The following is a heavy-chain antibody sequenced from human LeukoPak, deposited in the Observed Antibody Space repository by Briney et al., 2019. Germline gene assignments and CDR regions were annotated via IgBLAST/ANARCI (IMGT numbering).Heavy chain of an antibody. Sequence: QPGRSLRLSCAAFGFTFSSYAMHWVRQAPGTGLEWVAVISYDGSNKYYADSVKGRFTISRDNSKNTLYLQMNSLRAEDTAVYYCARDSSRTMIVVNPDYWGQGTLVTVSS. D-gene: IGHD3-22*01. J-gene: IGHJ4*02. CDR1: GFTFSSYA. V-gene: IGHV3-30-3*01. CDR2: ISYDGSNK. CDR3: ARDSSRTMIVVNPDY.